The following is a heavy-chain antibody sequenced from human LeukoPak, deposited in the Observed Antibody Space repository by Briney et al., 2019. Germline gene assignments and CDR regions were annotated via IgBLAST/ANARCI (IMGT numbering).Heavy chain of an antibody. Sequence: GGSLRLSCAASGFSFSSYNMNWVRQAPGKGLEWVSSIIFSGSDIYYGGSVKGRFTISRDNAKNSLYLQMNSLRAEDTALYYCARDMGCSVISCPRAYGWFDPWGQGTLVTVSS. V-gene: IGHV3-21*04. CDR3: ARDMGCSVISCPRAYGWFDP. J-gene: IGHJ5*02. CDR2: IIFSGSDI. D-gene: IGHD2-2*01. CDR1: GFSFSSYN.